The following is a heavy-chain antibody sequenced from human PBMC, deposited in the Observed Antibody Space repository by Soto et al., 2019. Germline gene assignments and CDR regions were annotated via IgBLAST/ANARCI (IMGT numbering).Heavy chain of an antibody. Sequence: SETLSLTCTVSGGSISSGDYYWSWVRQPPGKDLEYIGYIYYTGSTYYNPSLKSRVTISVDTSKNQFSLKLSSVTAADTAVYYCAREYYYGSGSYYTVRGFDYWGQGTLVTVSS. D-gene: IGHD3-10*01. CDR3: AREYYYGSGSYYTVRGFDY. CDR2: IYYTGST. J-gene: IGHJ4*02. CDR1: GGSISSGDYY. V-gene: IGHV4-30-4*01.